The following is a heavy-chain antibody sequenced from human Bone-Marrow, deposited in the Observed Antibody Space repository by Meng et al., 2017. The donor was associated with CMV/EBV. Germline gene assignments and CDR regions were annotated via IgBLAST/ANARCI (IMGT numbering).Heavy chain of an antibody. D-gene: IGHD2-15*01. J-gene: IGHJ6*02. CDR2: IGISGSTI. V-gene: IGHV3-48*04. CDR1: GFTFSSYA. Sequence: ETLSLTCAASGFTFSSYAMHWVRQAPGKGLEWVSYIGISGSTIYYVDSVKGRFTISRDNAKNSLYLQMNSLRAEDTAVYYCASGFVADYHPNYYYYGMDVWGQGTTVTVSS. CDR3: ASGFVADYHPNYYYYGMDV.